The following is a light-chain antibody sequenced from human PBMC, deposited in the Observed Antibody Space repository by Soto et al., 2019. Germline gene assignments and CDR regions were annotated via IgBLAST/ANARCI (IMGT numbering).Light chain of an antibody. CDR1: SSNIGAGYD. J-gene: IGLJ2*01. CDR2: GTT. V-gene: IGLV1-40*01. Sequence: QSVLTQPPSVSGAPGQRVTISCTGSSSNIGAGYDVHWYQQLPRTAPKLLIFGTTNRPSGVPDRFSGSKSGTSASLAITGLQAEDEADYYCQSYDSSLSVVVFGGGTKVTVL. CDR3: QSYDSSLSVVV.